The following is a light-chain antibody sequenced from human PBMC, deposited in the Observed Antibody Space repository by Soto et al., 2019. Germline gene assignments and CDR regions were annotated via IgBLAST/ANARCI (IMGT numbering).Light chain of an antibody. CDR3: QQYYSYPRT. Sequence: IQIAQSPSALSASAVDRFTITCRASQGISSYLAWYQQKPGKAPKLLIYAASTLQSGVPSRFSGSGSGTDFTLTISCLQSEDFATYHCQQYYSYPRTFGQGTKVDIK. CDR2: AAS. J-gene: IGKJ1*01. V-gene: IGKV1-8*01. CDR1: QGISSY.